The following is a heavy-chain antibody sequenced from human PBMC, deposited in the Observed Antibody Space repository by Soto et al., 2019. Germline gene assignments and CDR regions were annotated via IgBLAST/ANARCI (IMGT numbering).Heavy chain of an antibody. CDR3: SKALLIYYGSGTQSDAFDI. V-gene: IGHV3-30*18. J-gene: IGHJ3*02. CDR2: ISYDGSNK. Sequence: QVQLVESGGGVVQPGRSLRLSCAASGFTFSSYGMHWVRQAPGKGLEWVAVISYDGSNKYYADSVKGRFTISRDNSKNTMYLQMNSLGAEDTAVYYCSKALLIYYGSGTQSDAFDIWGQGTMVTVSS. D-gene: IGHD3-10*01. CDR1: GFTFSSYG.